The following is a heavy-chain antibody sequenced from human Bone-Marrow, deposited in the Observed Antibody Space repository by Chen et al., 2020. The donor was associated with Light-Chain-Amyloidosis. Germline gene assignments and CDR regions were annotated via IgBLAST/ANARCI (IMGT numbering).Heavy chain of an antibody. CDR1: GYIFTKYY. D-gene: IGHD4-17*01. CDR3: ARMMTTVTTTDY. V-gene: IGHV1-46*01. Sequence: QVQLVQSGAEVKKPGASVKISCKASGYIFTKYYMHWVRQAPGEGFEWMGIINPISGSASYAEKFEGRVTMTRDTSTSTXXXXLSSLKSEDTAVYYCARMMTTVTTTDYWGQGALVTVSS. J-gene: IGHJ4*02. CDR2: INPISGSA.